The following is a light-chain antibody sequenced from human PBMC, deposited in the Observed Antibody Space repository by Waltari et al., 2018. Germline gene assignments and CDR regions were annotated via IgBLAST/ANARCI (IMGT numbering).Light chain of an antibody. CDR3: QQYDGSVVT. CDR2: VAS. V-gene: IGKV3-20*01. J-gene: IGKJ4*01. Sequence: DIVLTQSPGPLSVSPGERVTVSCRASQTLTGSWLTWYHQKPGQATRLLIYVASNRAPGIPDRFSGSGSGTDFTLTISRLEPEDSAVYYCQQYDGSVVTFGGGTKVEIK. CDR1: QTLTGSW.